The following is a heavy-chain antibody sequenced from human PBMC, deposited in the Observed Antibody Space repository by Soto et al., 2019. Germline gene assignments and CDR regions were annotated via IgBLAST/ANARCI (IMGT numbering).Heavy chain of an antibody. D-gene: IGHD1-26*01. CDR3: AKDWWELRNPLDAFDI. Sequence: GGSLRLSCAASGFTFSSYAMSWVRQAPGKGLEWVSAISGSGGSTYYADSVKGRFTISRDNSKNTLYLQMSSLRAEDTAVYYCAKDWWELRNPLDAFDICGQGTMVTVSS. V-gene: IGHV3-23*01. CDR2: ISGSGGST. CDR1: GFTFSSYA. J-gene: IGHJ3*02.